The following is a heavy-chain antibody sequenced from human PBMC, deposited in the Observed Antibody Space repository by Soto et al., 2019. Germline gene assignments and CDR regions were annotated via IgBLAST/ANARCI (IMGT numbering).Heavy chain of an antibody. Sequence: VASVKVSCKASGGTFSSYAISWVRQAPGQGLEWMGGIIPIFGTANYAQKFQGRVTITADRSTSTAYMELSSLRSEDTAVYYCARGIDWLSNRFDPWGQGTLVTVSS. CDR3: ARGIDWLSNRFDP. D-gene: IGHD5-12*01. V-gene: IGHV1-69*06. CDR2: IIPIFGTA. J-gene: IGHJ5*02. CDR1: GGTFSSYA.